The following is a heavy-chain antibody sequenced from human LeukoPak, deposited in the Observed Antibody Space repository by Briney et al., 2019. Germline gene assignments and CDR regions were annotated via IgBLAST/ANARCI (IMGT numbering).Heavy chain of an antibody. J-gene: IGHJ4*02. V-gene: IGHV3-33*01. CDR2: IWYDGNNE. CDR1: GFTFSSYG. Sequence: PGGSLRLSCAASGFTFSSYGMHWVRQAPGKGLEWVAVIWYDGNNEYYADFVKGRFTISRDNSKNTLYLQMHSLRAEDTAVYYCAVWYSSSWCFDYWGQGTLVTVSS. D-gene: IGHD6-13*01. CDR3: AVWYSSSWCFDY.